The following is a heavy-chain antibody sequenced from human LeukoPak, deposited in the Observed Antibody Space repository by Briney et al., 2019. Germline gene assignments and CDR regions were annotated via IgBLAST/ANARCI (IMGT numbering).Heavy chain of an antibody. CDR3: ARDPSGYQGLDC. J-gene: IGHJ4*02. CDR2: TYYRSRWNH. D-gene: IGHD6-13*01. Sequence: SQTLSLTCAISGDSVSSNTAAWYWIRQSPSRGLEWLGRTYYRSRWNHQYAESVKSRITINADTSKNQFSLQLNSVTPEDTAVYYCARDPSGYQGLDCWGQGTLVTVSS. CDR1: GDSVSSNTAA. V-gene: IGHV6-1*01.